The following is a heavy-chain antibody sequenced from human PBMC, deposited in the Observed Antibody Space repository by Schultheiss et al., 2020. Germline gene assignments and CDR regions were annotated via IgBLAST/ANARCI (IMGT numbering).Heavy chain of an antibody. V-gene: IGHV4-34*01. Sequence: SETLSLTCAVYGGSFSDYYWSWIRQPPGKGLEWIGEINHSGSTNYNPSLKSRVTISVDTSKNQFSLKLSSVTAADTAVYYCAGVPTTVTYENYYYYYGMDVWGQGTTVTVYS. CDR1: GGSFSDYY. D-gene: IGHD4-17*01. CDR3: AGVPTTVTYENYYYYYGMDV. J-gene: IGHJ6*02. CDR2: INHSGST.